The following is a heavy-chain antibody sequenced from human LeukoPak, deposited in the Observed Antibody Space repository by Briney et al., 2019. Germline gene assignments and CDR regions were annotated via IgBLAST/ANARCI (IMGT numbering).Heavy chain of an antibody. CDR3: AREERGHAIDY. Sequence: GGSLRLSCAPSGFIFSRYAMHWVRRAPGKGLEFVSAINSNGDSTYYATSVRGRFSISRDNSKNMLYLQMGSLKPEDMGVYYCAREERGHAIDYWGQGTLVTVSS. CDR1: GFIFSRYA. CDR2: INSNGDST. V-gene: IGHV3-64*01. J-gene: IGHJ4*02.